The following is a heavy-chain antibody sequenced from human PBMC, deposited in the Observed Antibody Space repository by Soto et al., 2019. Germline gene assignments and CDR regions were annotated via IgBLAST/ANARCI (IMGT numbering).Heavy chain of an antibody. J-gene: IGHJ4*02. CDR1: GFTFSSHA. V-gene: IGHV3-23*01. Sequence: WGSLRLSCAASGFTFSSHAMSWIRQAPGKGLEWVSAISGSGGSTYYADSVKGRFTISRDNSKNTLYLQMNSLRAEDTAVYYCAKALLKIVVVIPFDYWGQGTLVTVSS. CDR2: ISGSGGST. D-gene: IGHD3-22*01. CDR3: AKALLKIVVVIPFDY.